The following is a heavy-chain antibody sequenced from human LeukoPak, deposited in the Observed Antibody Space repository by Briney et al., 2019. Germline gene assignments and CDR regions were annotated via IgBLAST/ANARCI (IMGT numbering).Heavy chain of an antibody. J-gene: IGHJ5*02. D-gene: IGHD3-3*01. CDR2: INHRGST. CDR1: GGSFSGYH. CDR3: ARGDGRITIFGVVIMASWFDP. Sequence: SETLSLTCVVYGGSFSGYHWSWIRQSPGKGLEWIGEINHRGSTNYNPSLKRRVTMSLDTSKNQFSLKLSSVTAADTAVYYCARGDGRITIFGVVIMASWFDPWGQGTLVTVSS. V-gene: IGHV4-34*01.